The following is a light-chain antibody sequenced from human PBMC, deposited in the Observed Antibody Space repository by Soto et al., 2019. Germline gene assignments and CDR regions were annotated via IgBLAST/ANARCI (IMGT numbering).Light chain of an antibody. CDR1: SSDVGTYNL. CDR3: CAYAGIV. J-gene: IGLJ2*01. Sequence: QSALTQPASVSGSPGQSITISCTASSSDVGTYNLVSWYQHHPGKAPKVIIYEGNKRPSGVSNRFSGSKSGNTASLTISGLQAEDEADYYCCAYAGIVFGGGTKLTVL. CDR2: EGN. V-gene: IGLV2-23*01.